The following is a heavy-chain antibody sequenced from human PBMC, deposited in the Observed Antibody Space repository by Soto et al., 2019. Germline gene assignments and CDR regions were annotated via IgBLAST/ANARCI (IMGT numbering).Heavy chain of an antibody. D-gene: IGHD3-16*01. CDR3: ARDGWGSNWYFDL. CDR1: GFTFSSYG. Sequence: PGGSLRLSCAASGFTFSSYGMHWVRQAPGKGLEWVAVIWYDGSNKYYADSVKGRFTISKDKSKRTLFLQMNSLRVDDTAVYYCARDGWGSNWYFDLWGRGTLLTVSS. CDR2: IWYDGSNK. V-gene: IGHV3-33*01. J-gene: IGHJ2*01.